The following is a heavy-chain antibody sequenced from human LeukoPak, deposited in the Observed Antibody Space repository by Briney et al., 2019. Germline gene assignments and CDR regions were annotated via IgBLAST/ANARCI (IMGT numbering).Heavy chain of an antibody. J-gene: IGHJ4*02. Sequence: GGSLRLSCAASGFTFSSYAMSWVRQAPGKGLEWVSGISGSGGSTYYADSVKGRFTISRDNSKNTLYLQMNSLRAEDTAVYYCARDVQQLVRKYYFDYWGQGTLVTVSS. V-gene: IGHV3-23*01. D-gene: IGHD6-13*01. CDR3: ARDVQQLVRKYYFDY. CDR2: ISGSGGST. CDR1: GFTFSSYA.